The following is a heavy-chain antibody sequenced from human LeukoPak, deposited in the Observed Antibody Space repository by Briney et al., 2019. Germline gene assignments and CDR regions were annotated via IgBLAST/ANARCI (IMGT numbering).Heavy chain of an antibody. CDR2: ISSSSYI. D-gene: IGHD3-3*01. J-gene: IGHJ6*03. CDR1: GFTFDDHG. Sequence: GGSLRLSCAASGFTFDDHGMTWVRQAPGKGLEWVSSISSSSYIYYADSVKGRFTISRDNAKNSLYLQMNSLRAEDTAVYYCARPQGLLSDYYMDVWGKGTTVTISS. CDR3: ARPQGLLSDYYMDV. V-gene: IGHV3-69-1*01.